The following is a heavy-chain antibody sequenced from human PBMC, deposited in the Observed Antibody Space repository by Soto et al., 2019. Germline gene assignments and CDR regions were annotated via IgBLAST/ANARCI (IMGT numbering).Heavy chain of an antibody. V-gene: IGHV1-69*04. D-gene: IGHD3-10*01. CDR1: GGTFSSYT. Sequence: SVKVSCKASGGTFSSYTISWVRQAPGQGLEWMGRIIPILGIANYAQKFQGRFTITADKSTSTAYMELSSLRSEDTAVYYCAGDRSVLLERTTDYYWGLGTLVTVSS. J-gene: IGHJ4*02. CDR2: IIPILGIA. CDR3: AGDRSVLLERTTDYY.